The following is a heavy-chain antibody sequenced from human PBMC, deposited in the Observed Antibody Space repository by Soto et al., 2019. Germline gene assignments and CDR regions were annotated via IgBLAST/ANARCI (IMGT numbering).Heavy chain of an antibody. V-gene: IGHV3-23*01. D-gene: IGHD2-15*01. CDR2: ISGSGGST. Sequence: EVQLLESGGGLVQPGGCLRLSCAASGFTFSSYAMSWVRQAPGKGLEWVSAISGSGGSTYYADSVKGRFTISRDNSKNTLYLQMNSLRAEDTAVYYCAKDPINREMATSGEDYWGQGTLVTVSS. CDR1: GFTFSSYA. CDR3: AKDPINREMATSGEDY. J-gene: IGHJ4*02.